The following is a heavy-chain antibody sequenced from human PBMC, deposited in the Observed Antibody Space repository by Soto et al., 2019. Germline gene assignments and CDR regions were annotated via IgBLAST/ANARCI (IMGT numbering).Heavy chain of an antibody. CDR2: IWYDGSNK. CDR1: GFTFSSYG. D-gene: IGHD5-18*01. J-gene: IGHJ4*02. V-gene: IGHV3-33*01. CDR3: ARGLWSFDY. Sequence: SLRLSCAASGFTFSSYGMHWVRQAPGKGLEWVALIWYDGSNKYYADSVKGRFTISRDNSKNTLFLQMNSLRAEDTAVYYCARGLWSFDYWGQGTLVTVSS.